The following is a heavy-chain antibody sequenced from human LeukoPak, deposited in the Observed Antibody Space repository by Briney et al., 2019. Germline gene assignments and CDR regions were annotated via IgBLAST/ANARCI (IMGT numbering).Heavy chain of an antibody. CDR1: GFTFSSYA. CDR2: ISYDGSNK. J-gene: IGHJ6*02. Sequence: GGSLRLSCAASGFTFSSYAMHWVRQAPGKGLEWVAVISYDGSNKYYADSVKGRFTISRDNAKNSLYLQMNRLRAEDTAVYYCAGGFDCSSTSCYVFFRGDYYYGMDVWGQGTTVTVSS. CDR3: AGGFDCSSTSCYVFFRGDYYYGMDV. D-gene: IGHD2-2*01. V-gene: IGHV3-30-3*01.